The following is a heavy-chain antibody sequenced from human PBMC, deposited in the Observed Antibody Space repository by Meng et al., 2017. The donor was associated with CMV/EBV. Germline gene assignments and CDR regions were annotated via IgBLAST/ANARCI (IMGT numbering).Heavy chain of an antibody. V-gene: IGHV2-5*02. CDR2: IYWDDDK. CDR1: GFALSISGVG. CDR3: AHRGSYGYHGY. Sequence: IRVKASVPPLVNPTHHLTLSCTFSGFALSISGVGVGWIRQPPGKALEWLALIYWDDDKRYSPSLKSRLTITKDTSKNQVVLTMTNMDPVDTATYYCAHRGSYGYHGYWGQGTLVTVSS. D-gene: IGHD5-18*01. J-gene: IGHJ4*02.